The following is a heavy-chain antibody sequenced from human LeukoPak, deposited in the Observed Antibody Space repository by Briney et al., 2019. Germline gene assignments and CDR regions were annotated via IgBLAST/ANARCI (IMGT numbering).Heavy chain of an antibody. J-gene: IGHJ4*02. CDR1: GFTFSSYA. V-gene: IGHV3-23*01. CDR3: APYCSGGSCYGVDY. CDR2: ISRSGGST. D-gene: IGHD2-15*01. Sequence: PGGSLRLSCAASGFTFSSYAMSWVRQAPGKGLEWVSAISRSGGSTYYADSVKGRFTISRDNSKNTLYLQMNSLRAEDTAVYYCAPYCSGGSCYGVDYWGQGTLVTVSS.